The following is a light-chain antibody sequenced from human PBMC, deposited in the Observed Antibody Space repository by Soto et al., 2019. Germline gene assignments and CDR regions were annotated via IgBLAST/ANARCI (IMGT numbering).Light chain of an antibody. J-gene: IGKJ4*01. CDR1: QGVRSD. V-gene: IGKV3-15*01. CDR2: GAS. CDR3: QQYNKWPLT. Sequence: EIAMTQSPDTLSVSPGDRATLSCRASQGVRSDLAWCRQKPGQSPRLLIYGASTRAAETPARFSGSGSETEFILTISSLQSEDFAVYYCQQYNKWPLTFGGGTKVDIK.